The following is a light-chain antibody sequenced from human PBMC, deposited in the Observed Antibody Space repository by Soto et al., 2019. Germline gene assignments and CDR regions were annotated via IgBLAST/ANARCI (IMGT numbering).Light chain of an antibody. CDR3: AAWDDSLSGPL. CDR1: TSNIGTNP. CDR2: SNS. Sequence: QSVLTQAPSASGTPGQRVTISCSGSTSNIGTNPVNWYQQLPGTAPKLLIYSNSQRPSGVPDRFSGSKSGTSVSLAIIGLQSDDEGDYYCAAWDDSLSGPLFGGGTKVTVL. J-gene: IGLJ2*01. V-gene: IGLV1-44*01.